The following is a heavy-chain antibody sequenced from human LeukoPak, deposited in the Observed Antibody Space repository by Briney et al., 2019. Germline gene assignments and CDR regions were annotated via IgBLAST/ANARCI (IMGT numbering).Heavy chain of an antibody. D-gene: IGHD6-13*01. CDR1: GFTFSTYA. CDR3: ARGAAAGNADY. J-gene: IGHJ4*02. Sequence: GGSLRLSCAASGFTFSTYAMSWVRQAPGKGLEWVSAISGSGGSIYYADSVKGRFTISRDNAKYSLYLQMNSLRAEDTAVYYCARGAAAGNADYWGQGTLVTVSS. V-gene: IGHV3-23*01. CDR2: ISGSGGSI.